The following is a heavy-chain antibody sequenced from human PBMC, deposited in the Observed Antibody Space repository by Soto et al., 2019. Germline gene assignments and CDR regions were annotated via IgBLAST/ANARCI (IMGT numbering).Heavy chain of an antibody. D-gene: IGHD5-18*01. CDR3: AREHMIHLWLLWFDP. Sequence: QVQLVESGGGVVQPGRSLRLSCAASGFTFSSYAMHWVRQATGKGLEWVAVIAYDGSNKYYADSVKRRFTISRDNSKNTLYLQMNSLRAEDTAVYYCAREHMIHLWLLWFDPWGQGTLVTVSS. J-gene: IGHJ5*02. CDR1: GFTFSSYA. V-gene: IGHV3-30-3*01. CDR2: IAYDGSNK.